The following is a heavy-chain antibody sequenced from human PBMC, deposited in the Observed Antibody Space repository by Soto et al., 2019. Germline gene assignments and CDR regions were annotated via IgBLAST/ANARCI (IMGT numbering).Heavy chain of an antibody. J-gene: IGHJ4*02. Sequence: GGSLRLSCAASGFTFGFTFSNYAMSWVRQAPGKGLEWVSAIGGNDGNTYYADYVKGRFSISRDNSKNTLSLQMNSLRVEDTAIYYCVPQNGMIDSPFDYWGQGTLVTVSS. CDR2: IGGNDGNT. CDR1: GFTFGFTFSNYA. D-gene: IGHD3-22*01. CDR3: VPQNGMIDSPFDY. V-gene: IGHV3-23*01.